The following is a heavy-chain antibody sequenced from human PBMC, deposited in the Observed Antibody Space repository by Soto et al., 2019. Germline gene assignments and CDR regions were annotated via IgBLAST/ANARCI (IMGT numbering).Heavy chain of an antibody. Sequence: SETLSLTCTVSGGSISSYYWSWIRQPPGKGLEWIGYIYYSGSTNYNPSLKSRVTISVDTSKNQFSLKLGSVTAADTAVYYCAREKIFGPTDVWGQGTTVTVSS. CDR2: IYYSGST. CDR3: AREKIFGPTDV. CDR1: GGSISSYY. J-gene: IGHJ6*02. D-gene: IGHD3-9*01. V-gene: IGHV4-59*01.